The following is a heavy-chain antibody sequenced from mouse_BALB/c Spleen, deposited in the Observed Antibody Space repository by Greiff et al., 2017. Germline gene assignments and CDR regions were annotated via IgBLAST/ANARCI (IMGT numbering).Heavy chain of an antibody. J-gene: IGHJ1*01. D-gene: IGHD1-1*01. CDR2: IWSGGST. V-gene: IGHV2-2*01. CDR1: GFSLTSYG. CDR3: ARDPLYYYGSSHWYFDV. Sequence: QVQLKESGPGLVQPSQSLSITCTVSGFSLTSYGVHWVRQSPGKGLEWLGVIWSGGSTDYNAAFISRLSISKDNSKSQVFLKMNSLQTDDTAMYYCARDPLYYYGSSHWYFDVWGAGTTVTGSS.